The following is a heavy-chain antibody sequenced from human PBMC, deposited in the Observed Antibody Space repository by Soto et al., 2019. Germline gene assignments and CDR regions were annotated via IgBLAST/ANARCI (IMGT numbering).Heavy chain of an antibody. J-gene: IGHJ4*02. Sequence: SETLSLTCSVSGVSMSNNNDYWGWIRQPPGKGLEWIGSIHYSETTKYNPSLKNRISISVDTSKKQFSLRLSSVTAADTAVYSCARQVSWWVGTFDWGQGTLVTVSS. CDR3: ARQVSWWVGTFD. D-gene: IGHD2-15*01. CDR1: GVSMSNNNDY. V-gene: IGHV4-39*01. CDR2: IHYSETT.